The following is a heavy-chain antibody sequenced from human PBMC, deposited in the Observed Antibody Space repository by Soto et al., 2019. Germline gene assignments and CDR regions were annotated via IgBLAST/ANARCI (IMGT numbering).Heavy chain of an antibody. CDR2: IWYDGSNK. Sequence: QVQLVESGGGVVQPGRSLRLSCAASGFTFSSYGMHWVRQAPGKGLEWVAVIWYDGSNKYYADSVKGRFTISRDNSKNTLYLQMNSLRAEDTAVYYCATTMGGPFDYWGQGTLVTVSS. CDR3: ATTMGGPFDY. V-gene: IGHV3-33*01. CDR1: GFTFSSYG. J-gene: IGHJ4*02. D-gene: IGHD3-10*01.